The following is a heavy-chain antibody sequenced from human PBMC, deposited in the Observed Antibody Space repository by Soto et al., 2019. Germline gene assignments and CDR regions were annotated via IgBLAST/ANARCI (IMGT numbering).Heavy chain of an antibody. Sequence: GASVKVSCKASGRTFSSYAISWVRQAPGQGLEWMGGIIPILGTANYAQKFQGRVTITADESTSTAYMELSSLRSEDTAVYYCARDRGYTSSHLHGMDVWGQGTTVTVSS. J-gene: IGHJ6*02. CDR2: IIPILGTA. CDR1: GRTFSSYA. V-gene: IGHV1-69*13. CDR3: ARDRGYTSSHLHGMDV. D-gene: IGHD6-13*01.